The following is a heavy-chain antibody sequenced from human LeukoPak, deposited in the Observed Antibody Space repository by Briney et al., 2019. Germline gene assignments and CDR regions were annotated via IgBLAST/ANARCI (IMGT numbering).Heavy chain of an antibody. CDR3: ARVSSSYKLHFDY. D-gene: IGHD2-15*01. Sequence: GGSLRLSCAASGFTFSLYNMNWVRQAPGKGLEWVSSIGSSSSYIDYADSVKGRFTISRDNAKNSLYLQMNSLRAEDTAMYYCARVSSSYKLHFDYWGQGTLVTVSS. J-gene: IGHJ4*02. CDR1: GFTFSLYN. V-gene: IGHV3-21*01. CDR2: IGSSSSYI.